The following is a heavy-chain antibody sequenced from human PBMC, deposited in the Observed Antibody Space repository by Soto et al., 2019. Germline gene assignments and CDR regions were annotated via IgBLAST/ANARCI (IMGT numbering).Heavy chain of an antibody. D-gene: IGHD5-12*01. CDR1: GFSLSTSGVG. J-gene: IGHJ6*02. V-gene: IGHV2-5*02. Sequence: SGPTLVNPTQTLTLTCTFSGFSLSTSGVGVGWIRQPPGKALEWLALIYWDDDKRYSPSLKSRLTITKDTSKNQVVLTMTNMDPVDTATYYCAHSLTRRGYSGYDSGYYGMDVWGQGTTVTVS. CDR2: IYWDDDK. CDR3: AHSLTRRGYSGYDSGYYGMDV.